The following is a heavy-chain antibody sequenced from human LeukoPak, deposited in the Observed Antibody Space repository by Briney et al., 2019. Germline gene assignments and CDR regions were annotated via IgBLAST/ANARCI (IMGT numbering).Heavy chain of an antibody. J-gene: IGHJ4*02. CDR2: INWNGGST. CDR1: GFTFDDYG. V-gene: IGHV3-20*04. D-gene: IGHD3-22*01. CDR3: VRDGRVIKESGLDY. Sequence: GGPLRLSCAASGFTFDDYGMSWVRQAPGKGLEWVSGINWNGGSTGYADSVKGRFTISRDNAKNSLYLQMNSLRAEDTALYYCVRDGRVIKESGLDYWGQGTLVTVSS.